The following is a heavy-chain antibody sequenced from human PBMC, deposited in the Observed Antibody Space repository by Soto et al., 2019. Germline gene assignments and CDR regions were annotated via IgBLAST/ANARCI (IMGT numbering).Heavy chain of an antibody. J-gene: IGHJ5*02. CDR1: GCTFTSYY. CDR3: ARVSRLWFVFDP. Sequence: ASVKVSCKASGCTFTSYYMHWVRQAPGQGLEWMGIINPSGGSTSYAQKFQGRVTMTRDTSTSTVYMELSSLRSEDTAVYYCARVSRLWFVFDPWGQGTLVTVSS. V-gene: IGHV1-46*01. D-gene: IGHD3-10*01. CDR2: INPSGGST.